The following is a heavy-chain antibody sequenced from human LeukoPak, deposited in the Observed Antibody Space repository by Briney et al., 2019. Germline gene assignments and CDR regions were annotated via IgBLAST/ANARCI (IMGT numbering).Heavy chain of an antibody. CDR1: GFTVSTNY. CDR2: IYSGGST. J-gene: IGHJ4*02. Sequence: PGGSLRLSCAASGFTVSTNYMSWVRQAPGKGLEWVSVIYSGGSTYYADSVKGRLTISRDNSKNTLYLQMNSLRAEDTAVYYCARGRQHSSAWDVFDYWGQGTLVTVSS. D-gene: IGHD6-19*01. V-gene: IGHV3-53*01. CDR3: ARGRQHSSAWDVFDY.